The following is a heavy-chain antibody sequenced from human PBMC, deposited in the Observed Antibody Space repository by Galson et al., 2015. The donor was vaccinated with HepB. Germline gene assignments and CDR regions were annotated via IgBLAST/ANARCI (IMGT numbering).Heavy chain of an antibody. V-gene: IGHV4-4*07. Sequence: ETLSLTCTVSGGSISSYYWSWIRQPAGKGLEWIGRIYTSGSTNYNPSLKSRVTMSVDTSKNQFSLKLSSVTAADTAVYYCARDRDGSLLWFGAFDYWGQGTLVTVSS. CDR3: ARDRDGSLLWFGAFDY. CDR2: IYTSGST. J-gene: IGHJ4*02. D-gene: IGHD3-10*01. CDR1: GGSISSYY.